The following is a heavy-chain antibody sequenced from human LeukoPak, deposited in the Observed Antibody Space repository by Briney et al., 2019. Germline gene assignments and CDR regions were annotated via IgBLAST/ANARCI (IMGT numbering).Heavy chain of an antibody. CDR1: GFTFSSYG. CDR2: TSYDGSNK. J-gene: IGHJ3*02. D-gene: IGHD1-1*01. Sequence: GGSLRLSCAASGFTFSSYGMHRVRQAPGKGLEWVAVTSYDGSNKYYADSVKGRFTISRDNSKNTLYLQMNSLRAEDTAVYYCTNWNDGSAFDIWGQGTMVTVSS. V-gene: IGHV3-30*18. CDR3: TNWNDGSAFDI.